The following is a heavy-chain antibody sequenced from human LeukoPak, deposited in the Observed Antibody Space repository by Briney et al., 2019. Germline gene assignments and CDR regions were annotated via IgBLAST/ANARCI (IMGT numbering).Heavy chain of an antibody. CDR3: ARQVHYDFRRGYSWKDP. CDR2: IYYSGST. D-gene: IGHD3-3*01. V-gene: IGHV4-39*01. CDR1: GGSISSSSYY. J-gene: IGHJ5*02. Sequence: SETVSLTCTVSGGSISSSSYYWGWIRQPPGKGLEWIGSIYYSGSTYYNPSLKSRVTISVDTSKNQFSLKLSSVTAADTAVYYCARQVHYDFRRGYSWKDPWGQGTLVTVSS.